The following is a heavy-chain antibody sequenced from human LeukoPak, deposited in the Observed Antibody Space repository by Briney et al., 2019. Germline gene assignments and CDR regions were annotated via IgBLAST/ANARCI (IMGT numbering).Heavy chain of an antibody. J-gene: IGHJ4*02. Sequence: SETLSLTCAVYGGSFSGYYWSWIRQPPGKGLEWIGEINHSGSTNYNPSLKSRVTISVDTSKNQFSLKLSSVTAADTAVYYCARGYWLTYYYGSGSYYLDYWGQGTLVTVSS. CDR3: ARGYWLTYYYGSGSYYLDY. CDR1: GGSFSGYY. CDR2: INHSGST. D-gene: IGHD3-10*01. V-gene: IGHV4-34*01.